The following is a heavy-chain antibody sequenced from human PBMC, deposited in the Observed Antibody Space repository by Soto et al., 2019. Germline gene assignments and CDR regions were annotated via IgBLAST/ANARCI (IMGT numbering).Heavy chain of an antibody. J-gene: IGHJ6*03. Sequence: EVQLLESGGGLVQPGGSLRLSCAASGFTVSSYAMSWVRQAPGKGLEWVSAISGSGSTYSADSVKGRFTISRDSSKNTVYLEMTSLRAEDTGVYYCAKALRFTFTTGYYMDVWGRGTTVTVSS. D-gene: IGHD3-16*01. CDR3: AKALRFTFTTGYYMDV. CDR2: ISGSGST. V-gene: IGHV3-23*01. CDR1: GFTVSSYA.